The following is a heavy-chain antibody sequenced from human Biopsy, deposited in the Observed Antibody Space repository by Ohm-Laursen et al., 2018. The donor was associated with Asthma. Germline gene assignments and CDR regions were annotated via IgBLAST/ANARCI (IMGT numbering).Heavy chain of an antibody. Sequence: SLRLSCTASGFRFSDYGMNWVRQAPGKGLEWVASISSGGGSRDYADSMEGRFTISRDNYNMVFLQMNYLRAEDTAIYYCARFSMFTKTACGPYYIYKMDVWGQGTTVTVSS. J-gene: IGHJ6*02. CDR2: ISSGGGSR. CDR1: GFRFSDYG. CDR3: ARFSMFTKTACGPYYIYKMDV. D-gene: IGHD3-3*01. V-gene: IGHV3-23*01.